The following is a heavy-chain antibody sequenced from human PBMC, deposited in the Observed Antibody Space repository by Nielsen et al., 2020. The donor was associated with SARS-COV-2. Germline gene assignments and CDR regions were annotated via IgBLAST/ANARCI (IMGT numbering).Heavy chain of an antibody. CDR2: INHSGST. CDR1: GGAFSGYY. J-gene: IGHJ3*02. CDR3: ARGGRWLQYRDAFDI. D-gene: IGHD5-24*01. V-gene: IGHV4-34*01. Sequence: SETLSLTCGVYGGAFSGYYWSWIRQPPGKGLEWIGEINHSGSTNYNPSLKSRVTISVDTSKNQFSLKLSSVTAADTAVYYCARGGRWLQYRDAFDIWGQGTMVTVSS.